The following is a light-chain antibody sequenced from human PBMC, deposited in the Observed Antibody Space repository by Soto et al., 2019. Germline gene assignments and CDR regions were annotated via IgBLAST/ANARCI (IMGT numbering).Light chain of an antibody. J-gene: IGLJ1*01. CDR1: SSDVGAYNY. Sequence: QSVLTQPRSVSGSPGQSVTISCTGTSSDVGAYNYVSWYQQHPGKAPKFMIYDVSKRPSGVPDRFSGSKSGNTASLIISGLQAEDEADYYCASYTNSITYVFGSGTKVTVL. CDR2: DVS. V-gene: IGLV2-11*01. CDR3: ASYTNSITYV.